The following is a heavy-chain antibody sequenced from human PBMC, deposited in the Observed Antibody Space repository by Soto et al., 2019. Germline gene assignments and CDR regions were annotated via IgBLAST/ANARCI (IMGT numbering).Heavy chain of an antibody. CDR3: ARDLGYYASDGYFDY. V-gene: IGHV3-11*01. D-gene: IGHD3-22*01. J-gene: IGHJ4*02. CDR2: ISSGDII. CDR1: GFSFSDYY. Sequence: PGGSLRLSCAGSGFSFSDYYMSWIRQAPGKGLEWVSYISSGDIIYYADSVKGRFTISRDNAKNSLYLQMNSLRAEDTAVYYCARDLGYYASDGYFDYWGQGTVVTVSS.